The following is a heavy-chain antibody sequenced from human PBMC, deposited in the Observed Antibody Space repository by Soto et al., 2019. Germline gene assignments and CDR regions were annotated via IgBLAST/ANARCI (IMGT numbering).Heavy chain of an antibody. J-gene: IGHJ5*02. CDR2: IYWNDDK. V-gene: IGHV2-5*01. CDR3: AYRNGVTKVRGDIITPGGIDWFDP. CDR1: GFSLGTFGVV. Sequence: QLTLKESGPTLVKPTQTLTLTCTVSGFSLGTFGVVVGWMRQPPGKALEGLALIYWNDDKRYSPSLKSRLSISQQISKNQVVQTMTHMDPGETTTYSWAYRNGVTKVRGDIITPGGIDWFDPWGQGTLVTVSS. D-gene: IGHD3-10*01.